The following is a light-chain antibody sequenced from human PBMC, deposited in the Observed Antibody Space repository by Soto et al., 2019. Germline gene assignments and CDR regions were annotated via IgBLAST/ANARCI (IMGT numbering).Light chain of an antibody. CDR2: GAS. Sequence: EIVLAQSPATLSLSPGERATLSCRASQSISNYLAWYQQKPGQAPRLLIYGASYRATGIPARFSGSGSGTDFTLTINSLDPEDFAVYYCQQRSTWPLMSFGGGTKVEIK. CDR1: QSISNY. V-gene: IGKV3-11*01. CDR3: QQRSTWPLMS. J-gene: IGKJ4*01.